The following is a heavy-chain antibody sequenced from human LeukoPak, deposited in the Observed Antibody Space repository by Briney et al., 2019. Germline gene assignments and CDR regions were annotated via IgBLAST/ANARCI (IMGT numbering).Heavy chain of an antibody. J-gene: IGHJ3*02. CDR2: IYYSGST. Sequence: SETLSLTCTVSGGSISSGSYYWSWIRQPAGKGLEWIGYIYYSGSTNYNPSLKSRVTISVDTSKNQFSLKLSSVTAADTAVYYCARRLAATVVNDAFDIWGQGTMVTVSS. D-gene: IGHD6-13*01. CDR3: ARRLAATVVNDAFDI. V-gene: IGHV4-61*10. CDR1: GGSISSGSYY.